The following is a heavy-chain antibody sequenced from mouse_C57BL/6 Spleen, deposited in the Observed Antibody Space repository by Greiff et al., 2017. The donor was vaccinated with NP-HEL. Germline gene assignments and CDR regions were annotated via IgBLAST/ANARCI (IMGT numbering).Heavy chain of an antibody. CDR3: ASCYDGYPGDAMDY. CDR2: ISNGGGST. D-gene: IGHD2-3*01. Sequence: EVQLVESGGGLVQPGGSLKLSCAASGFTFSDYYMYWVRQTPEKRLEWVAYISNGGGSTYYPDTVKGRFTISRDNAKNTLYLQMSRLKSEDTAMYYCASCYDGYPGDAMDYWGQGTSVTVSS. CDR1: GFTFSDYY. J-gene: IGHJ4*01. V-gene: IGHV5-12*01.